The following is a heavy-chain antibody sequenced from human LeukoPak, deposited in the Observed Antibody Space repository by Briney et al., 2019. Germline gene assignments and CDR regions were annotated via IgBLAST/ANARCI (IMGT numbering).Heavy chain of an antibody. Sequence: SETLSLTCTVSLESIGSRSYYWSWIRQPAGKGLEWIGRVSTNGRTDYNPSLRSRVTISLDTSENQFALKMNSVTAADTAVYYCARDDCSGGTCSVAFDFWGQGTHVTVSS. CDR3: ARDDCSGGTCSVAFDF. V-gene: IGHV4-61*02. CDR1: LESIGSRSYY. J-gene: IGHJ4*02. CDR2: VSTNGRT. D-gene: IGHD2-15*01.